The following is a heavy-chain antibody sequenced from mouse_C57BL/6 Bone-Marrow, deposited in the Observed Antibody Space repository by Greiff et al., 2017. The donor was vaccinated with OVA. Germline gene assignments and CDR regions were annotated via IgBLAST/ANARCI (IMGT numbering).Heavy chain of an antibody. J-gene: IGHJ2*01. Sequence: EVKVVESGGGLVKPGGSLKLSCAASGFTFSDYGMHWVRQAPEKGLEWVAYISSGSSTIYYADTVKGRFTISRDNAKNTLFLQMTSLRSEDTAMYYCARLVDYWGQGTTLTVSS. CDR2: ISSGSSTI. CDR1: GFTFSDYG. V-gene: IGHV5-17*01. CDR3: ARLVDY.